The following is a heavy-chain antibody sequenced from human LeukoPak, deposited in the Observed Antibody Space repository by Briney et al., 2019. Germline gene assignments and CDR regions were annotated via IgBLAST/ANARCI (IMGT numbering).Heavy chain of an antibody. V-gene: IGHV3-74*01. CDR3: ARVGTSSADY. Sequence: GGSLRLSCAASGFIFTSYWMHWVRQVPGKGLVWVSRINGDGSTTSYADSVKGRFTISRDNAKNSLYLQMNSLRAEDTAVYYCARVGTSSADYWGQGTLVTVSS. J-gene: IGHJ4*02. CDR2: INGDGSTT. D-gene: IGHD1-1*01. CDR1: GFIFTSYW.